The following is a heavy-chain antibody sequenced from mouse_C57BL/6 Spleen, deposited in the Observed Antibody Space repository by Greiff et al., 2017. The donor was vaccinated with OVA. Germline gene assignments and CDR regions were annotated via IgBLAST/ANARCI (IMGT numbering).Heavy chain of an antibody. D-gene: IGHD2-4*01. CDR1: GFTFSSYT. CDR2: ISGGGGNT. V-gene: IGHV5-9*01. J-gene: IGHJ2*01. CDR3: ARGDYDYDGRYFDY. Sequence: EVKLMESGGGLVKPGGSLKLSCAASGFTFSSYTMSWVRQTPEKRLEWVATISGGGGNTYYPDSVKGRFTISRDNAKNTLYLQMSSLRSEDTALYYCARGDYDYDGRYFDYWGQGTTLTVSS.